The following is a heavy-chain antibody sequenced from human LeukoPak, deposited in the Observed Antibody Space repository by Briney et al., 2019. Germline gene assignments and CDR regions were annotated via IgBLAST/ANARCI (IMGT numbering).Heavy chain of an antibody. CDR1: GGSISSSSYY. CDR3: ATMGTIVGAPQYAFVI. CDR2: IYYSGST. V-gene: IGHV4-61*05. D-gene: IGHD1-26*01. Sequence: PSETLSLTCTVSGGSISSSSYYWGWIRQPPGKGLEWIGYIYYSGSTNYNPSLKSRVTISVDTSKNQFSLKLSSVTAADTAVYYCATMGTIVGAPQYAFVIWGQGTMVTVSS. J-gene: IGHJ3*02.